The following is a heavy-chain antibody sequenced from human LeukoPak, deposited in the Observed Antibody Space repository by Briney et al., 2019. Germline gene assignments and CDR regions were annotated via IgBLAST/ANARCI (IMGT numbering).Heavy chain of an antibody. J-gene: IGHJ4*02. CDR2: IYYSGST. V-gene: IGHV4-59*08. CDR3: ARRGSSWYVVFDY. Sequence: SETLSLTCTVSGGSISSYYWSWIRQPPGKGLEWIGYIYYSGSTNYNPSLKSRVTISVDTSKNQFSLKLSSVTAADTAVYYCARRGSSWYVVFDYWGQGTLVTVSS. D-gene: IGHD6-13*01. CDR1: GGSISSYY.